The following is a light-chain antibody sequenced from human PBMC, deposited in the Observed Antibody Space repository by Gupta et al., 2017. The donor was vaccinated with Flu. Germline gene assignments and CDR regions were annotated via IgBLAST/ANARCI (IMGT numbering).Light chain of an antibody. CDR2: RNN. Sequence: QSVLTQPPSASGTPGQRVTISCSGSSSDIGINYVYWYQQLPGTAPKLLIYRNNQRPSGVPDRFSASTSGTSASLAISGLRSEDAADYYCATWDDSLSGRVFGGGTKLTVL. J-gene: IGLJ3*02. V-gene: IGLV1-47*01. CDR3: ATWDDSLSGRV. CDR1: SSDIGINY.